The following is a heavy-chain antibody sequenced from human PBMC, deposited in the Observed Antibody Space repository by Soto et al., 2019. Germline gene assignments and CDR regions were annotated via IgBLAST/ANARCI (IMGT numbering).Heavy chain of an antibody. CDR3: VTGSGVLESL. V-gene: IGHV3-30*03. CDR2: SSSNGSHL. D-gene: IGHD6-6*01. Sequence: QAQLVESGGGLVQPGASLRLSCAASGVTLSKSGIHWVRQAPGKGLQWVAVSSSNGSHLFYADSVRGRFTVSRDNGNNTIYLQMNGLKSEDTGVYDCVTGSGVLESLWGQGTLVTVSS. CDR1: GVTLSKSG. J-gene: IGHJ4*02.